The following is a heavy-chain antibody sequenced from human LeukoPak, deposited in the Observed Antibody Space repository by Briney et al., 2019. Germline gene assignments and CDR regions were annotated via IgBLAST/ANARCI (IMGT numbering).Heavy chain of an antibody. CDR2: ISGSGDNT. V-gene: IGHV3-23*01. J-gene: IGHJ4*02. D-gene: IGHD3-10*01. CDR3: ARLRGYFDY. CDR1: GFTFSSYA. Sequence: PGGSLRLSCAASGFTFSSYAMSWVRQAPGKGLEWVSGISGSGDNTYYADSVKGRFTISRDNSKNTLYVQVNSLGTEDTAVYYCARLRGYFDYWGQGTLVTVSS.